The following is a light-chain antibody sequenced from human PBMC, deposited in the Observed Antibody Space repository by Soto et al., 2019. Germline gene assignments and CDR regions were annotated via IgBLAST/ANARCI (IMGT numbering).Light chain of an antibody. Sequence: DIVMTQSPLSLPVTPGEPASISCRSSHSLLHSNGYNYLDWYLQKPGQSPQLLIYLGSNRASGVPDRFSGSGSGTDFTLKISRVEAEDVGVYYCMQALQTPFTFGPGTKVDIK. CDR2: LGS. V-gene: IGKV2-28*01. CDR1: HSLLHSNGYNY. J-gene: IGKJ3*01. CDR3: MQALQTPFT.